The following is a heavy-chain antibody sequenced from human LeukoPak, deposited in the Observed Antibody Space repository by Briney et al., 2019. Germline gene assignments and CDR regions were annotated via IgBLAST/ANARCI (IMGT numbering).Heavy chain of an antibody. J-gene: IGHJ4*02. Sequence: QPGGSLRLSCAASEFSVGSNYMTWVRQAPGKGLEWVSLIYSGGSTYYADSVKGRFTISRDNSKNTLYLQMNSLRAEDTAVYYCARGPSGYHSTGGQGTLVTVSS. CDR3: ARGPSGYHST. CDR2: IYSGGST. CDR1: EFSVGSNY. V-gene: IGHV3-66*01. D-gene: IGHD5-12*01.